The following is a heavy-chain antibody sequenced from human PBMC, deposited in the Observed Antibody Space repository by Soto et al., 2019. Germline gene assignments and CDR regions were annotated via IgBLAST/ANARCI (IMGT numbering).Heavy chain of an antibody. Sequence: GGSLRLSCAASGFTFSDYYMSWIRQAPGKGLEWVSYISSSGSTIYYADSVKGRFTISRDNAKNSLYLQMNSLRAEDTAVYYCARDLSIAARPLGTGAPFDYWGQGTLVTVSS. CDR1: GFTFSDYY. CDR3: ARDLSIAARPLGTGAPFDY. V-gene: IGHV3-11*01. D-gene: IGHD6-6*01. CDR2: ISSSGSTI. J-gene: IGHJ4*02.